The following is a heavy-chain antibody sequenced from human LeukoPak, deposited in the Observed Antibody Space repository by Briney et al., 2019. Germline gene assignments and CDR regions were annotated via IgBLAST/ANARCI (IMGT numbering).Heavy chain of an antibody. Sequence: PSETLSLTCTDSGGSISGSNYYWGWLRQPPGKGLEWIGSIYYSGTTYYNPSLKSRVTISVDTSKNQFSLEVTSMTAADTAVYYCARHSSAARPNFDYWGQGTLVTVSS. CDR1: GGSISGSNYY. CDR3: ARHSSAARPNFDY. V-gene: IGHV4-39*01. CDR2: IYYSGTT. J-gene: IGHJ4*02. D-gene: IGHD6-6*01.